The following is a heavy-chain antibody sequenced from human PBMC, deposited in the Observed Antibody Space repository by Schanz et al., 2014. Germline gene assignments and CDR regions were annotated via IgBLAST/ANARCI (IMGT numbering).Heavy chain of an antibody. Sequence: QVHLVESGGGVVQPGRSLRLSCAASGFTFSTYAMHWVRQAPGKGLECVAVISYDGSNKHYVDSVKGRLTISRDNSKNTLFLQMSSLRAEDTAVYYCARDGDFDYWGQGTLVTVSS. V-gene: IGHV3-30*03. CDR1: GFTFSTYA. CDR3: ARDGDFDY. CDR2: ISYDGSNK. J-gene: IGHJ4*02.